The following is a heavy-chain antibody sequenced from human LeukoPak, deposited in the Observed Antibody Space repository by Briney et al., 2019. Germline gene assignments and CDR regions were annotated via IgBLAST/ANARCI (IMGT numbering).Heavy chain of an antibody. Sequence: GGSLRLSCAASGFTFSSYAMGWVRQAPGKGLQWVAKIKQDGSEKYYVDSVKGRFTISRDNAENSLYLQMNSLRVEDTAVYYCAARSSGNPYFWGQGTLVTVSS. CDR3: AARSSGNPYF. CDR1: GFTFSSYA. V-gene: IGHV3-7*03. CDR2: IKQDGSEK. J-gene: IGHJ4*02. D-gene: IGHD1-26*01.